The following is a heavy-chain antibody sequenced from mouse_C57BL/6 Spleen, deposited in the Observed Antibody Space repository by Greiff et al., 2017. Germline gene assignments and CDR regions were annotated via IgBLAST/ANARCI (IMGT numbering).Heavy chain of an antibody. V-gene: IGHV1-15*01. CDR1: GYTFTDYE. D-gene: IGHD2-3*01. J-gene: IGHJ3*01. CDR3: TRGGDDGYPWFAY. CDR2: IDPETGGT. Sequence: LVESGAELVRPGASVTLSCKASGYTFTDYEMHWVKQTPVHGLEWIGAIDPETGGTAYNQKFKGKAILTADKSSSTAYMELRSLTSEDSAVYYCTRGGDDGYPWFAYWGQGTLVTVSA.